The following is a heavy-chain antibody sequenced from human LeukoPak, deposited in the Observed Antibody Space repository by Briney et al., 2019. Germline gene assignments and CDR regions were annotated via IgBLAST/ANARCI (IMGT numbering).Heavy chain of an antibody. V-gene: IGHV4-34*01. D-gene: IGHD2-2*01. CDR2: INHSGST. CDR3: ATRYCSSTSCYSPP. CDR1: GGSFSGYY. J-gene: IGHJ5*02. Sequence: SETLSLTCAVYGGSFSGYYWSWIRQPPGKGLECIGEINHSGSTNYNPSLKSRVTISVDTSKNQFSLKLSSVTAADTAVYYCATRYCSSTSCYSPPWGQGTLVTVSS.